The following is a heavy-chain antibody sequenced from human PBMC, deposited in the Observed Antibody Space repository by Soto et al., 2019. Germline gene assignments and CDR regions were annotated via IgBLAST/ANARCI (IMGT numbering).Heavy chain of an antibody. CDR3: AHTLRYQLLFQPFVG. D-gene: IGHD2-2*01. V-gene: IGHV2-5*02. Sequence: QITLKESGPTLVKPTQTLMLTCTFSGFSLSTSGVGVGWIRQPPGKALEWLALIYWDDDKRYSPSLKSRLTITKDTSKNQVVLTMTNMDPVDTATYYCAHTLRYQLLFQPFVGWGQGTLVTVSS. J-gene: IGHJ4*02. CDR1: GFSLSTSGVG. CDR2: IYWDDDK.